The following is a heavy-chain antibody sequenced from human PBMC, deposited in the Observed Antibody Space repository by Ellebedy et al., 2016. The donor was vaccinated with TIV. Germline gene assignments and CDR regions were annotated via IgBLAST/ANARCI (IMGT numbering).Heavy chain of an antibody. V-gene: IGHV4-59*11. CDR2: ISYSGST. J-gene: IGHJ4*02. D-gene: IGHD2-21*01. Sequence: SETLSLXXTVSGDSISSHYWSWIRQPPGKGLEWIGYISYSGSTNYNPSLKSRVTISALKSKNQFSLSLTSVTAADTGVYYCARVVGSGTNDYWGQGTLVTVSS. CDR3: ARVVGSGTNDY. CDR1: GDSISSHY.